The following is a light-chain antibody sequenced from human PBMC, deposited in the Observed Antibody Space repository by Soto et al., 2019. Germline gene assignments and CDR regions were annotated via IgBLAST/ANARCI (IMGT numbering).Light chain of an antibody. CDR1: QSVSYNLNNKNY. CDR2: CAS. Sequence: DIVLTQSPDSLAVSLGERATINCKSSQSVSYNLNNKNYVGWYQQRPGQPPKLLISCASTRESGVPERFSGSVSGTDFTRTIHRLQPEDVAVYHCQQSYAPPWTFGQGTKVEIQ. V-gene: IGKV4-1*01. J-gene: IGKJ1*01. CDR3: QQSYAPPWT.